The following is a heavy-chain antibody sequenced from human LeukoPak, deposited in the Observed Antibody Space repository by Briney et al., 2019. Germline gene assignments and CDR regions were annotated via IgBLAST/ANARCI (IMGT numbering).Heavy chain of an antibody. D-gene: IGHD3-10*01. CDR3: ARVWARFGELLYGVLDY. Sequence: ASVKVSCKASGYTFTSYGISWVRQAPGQGLEWMGWISAYNGNTNYAQKLQSRVTMTTDTSTSTAYMELRSLRSDDTAVYYCARVWARFGELLYGVLDYWGQGTLVTVSS. V-gene: IGHV1-18*01. CDR2: ISAYNGNT. CDR1: GYTFTSYG. J-gene: IGHJ4*02.